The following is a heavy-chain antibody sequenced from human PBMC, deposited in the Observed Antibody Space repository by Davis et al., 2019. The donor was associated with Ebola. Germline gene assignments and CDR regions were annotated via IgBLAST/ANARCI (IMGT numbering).Heavy chain of an antibody. J-gene: IGHJ3*02. Sequence: GESLKISCAASGFTFSSYSLNWVRQAPGKGLEWVSYISGSSSAIYYADSVKGRFTISRDNAKNSLYLQMNSLRAEDTAVYYWAREVLWFGELTHDAFDIWGQGTMVTVSS. CDR1: GFTFSSYS. V-gene: IGHV3-48*01. D-gene: IGHD3-10*01. CDR3: AREVLWFGELTHDAFDI. CDR2: ISGSSSAI.